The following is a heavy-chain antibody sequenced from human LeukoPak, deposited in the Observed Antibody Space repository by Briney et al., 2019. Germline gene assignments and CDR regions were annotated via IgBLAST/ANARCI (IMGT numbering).Heavy chain of an antibody. Sequence: SETLSLTCTVSGGSISSYYWSWIRQPPGKGLEWIGYIYYSGSTNYNPSLKSRVTISVDTSKNQFSLKLSSVTAADTAVYYCARHSAYCGGDCYWKYFQHWGQGTLVTVSS. D-gene: IGHD2-21*02. V-gene: IGHV4-59*08. CDR1: GGSISSYY. CDR2: IYYSGST. J-gene: IGHJ1*01. CDR3: ARHSAYCGGDCYWKYFQH.